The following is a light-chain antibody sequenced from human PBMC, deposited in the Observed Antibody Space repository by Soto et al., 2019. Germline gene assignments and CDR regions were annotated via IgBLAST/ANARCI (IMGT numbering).Light chain of an antibody. CDR2: DAS. Sequence: DIQMTQSPSTLSASVGDRVTITCRASQSISSWLAWYQQKPGKAPKLLIFDASSLESGVPSRFSGGGSGTEFTLTISSLQPDDFATYYCQQYNSYTFGQGTKVDIK. V-gene: IGKV1-5*01. J-gene: IGKJ2*01. CDR3: QQYNSYT. CDR1: QSISSW.